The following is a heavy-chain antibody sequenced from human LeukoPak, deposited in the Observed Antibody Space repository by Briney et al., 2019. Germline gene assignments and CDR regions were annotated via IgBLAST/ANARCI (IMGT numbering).Heavy chain of an antibody. CDR3: ARTMILRGGDY. V-gene: IGHV4-34*01. Sequence: SETLSLTCTVSGGSISSYYWSWIRQPPGKGLEWIGEINHSGSTNYNPSLKSRVTISVDTSKNQFSLKLSSVTAADTAVYYCARTMILRGGDYWGQGTLVTVSS. J-gene: IGHJ4*02. D-gene: IGHD3-22*01. CDR1: GGSISSYY. CDR2: INHSGST.